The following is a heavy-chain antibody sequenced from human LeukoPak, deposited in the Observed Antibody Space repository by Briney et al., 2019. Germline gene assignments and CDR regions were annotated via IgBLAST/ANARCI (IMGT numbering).Heavy chain of an antibody. J-gene: IGHJ6*03. CDR3: ARQCEAYYYDSSAPEGYYYYYMDV. Sequence: PSETLSLTCTVSGGSISSYYWSWIRQPAGKGLEWIGRIYTSGSTNYNPSLKSRVTISVDKSKNQFSLKLSSVTAADTAVYYCARQCEAYYYDSSAPEGYYYYYMDVWGKGTTVTVSS. D-gene: IGHD3-22*01. CDR2: IYTSGST. CDR1: GGSISSYY. V-gene: IGHV4-4*07.